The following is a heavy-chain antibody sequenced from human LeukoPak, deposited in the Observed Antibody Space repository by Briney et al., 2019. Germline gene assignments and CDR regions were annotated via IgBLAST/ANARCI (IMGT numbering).Heavy chain of an antibody. CDR3: ARRGTSSSWAHFDY. J-gene: IGHJ4*02. CDR1: GFTFSSYW. Sequence: PGGSLRLSCAAYGFTFSSYWMTWVRQAPGKGLEWVAKIKQDGSEKYYVDSVKGRFTISRDNAKNSLYLQMNSLGAEDTAVYYCARRGTSSSWAHFDYWGQGTLVSVSS. CDR2: IKQDGSEK. D-gene: IGHD6-13*01. V-gene: IGHV3-7*05.